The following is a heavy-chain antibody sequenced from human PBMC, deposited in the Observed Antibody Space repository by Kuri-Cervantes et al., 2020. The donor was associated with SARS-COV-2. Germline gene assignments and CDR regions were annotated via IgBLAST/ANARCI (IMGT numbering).Heavy chain of an antibody. CDR3: ARQYLAVAPNAFDI. Sequence: SETLSLTCTVSGGSISSGGYYWSWIRQPPGKGLEWIGSIYHSGSTYYNPSLKSRVTISVDTSKNQFALKLSSVTAADTAVYYCARQYLAVAPNAFDIWGQGTMVTVSS. V-gene: IGHV4-39*01. CDR1: GGSISSGGYY. J-gene: IGHJ3*02. CDR2: IYHSGST. D-gene: IGHD6-19*01.